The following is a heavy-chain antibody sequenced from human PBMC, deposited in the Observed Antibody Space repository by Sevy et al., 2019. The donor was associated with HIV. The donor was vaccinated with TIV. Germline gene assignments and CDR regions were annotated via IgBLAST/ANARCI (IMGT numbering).Heavy chain of an antibody. V-gene: IGHV4-38-2*01. J-gene: IGHJ3*02. D-gene: IGHD2-2*01. Sequence: SETLSLTCAVSGYSISSGYYWGWIRQPPGKGLEWIGSIYHSGSTYYNPSLKRRVTISVDTSKNQFCLKLSSVTAADTVVDYCASSSTSCVFFGNYVASLNLCAFDIWGQGTMVTVSS. CDR2: IYHSGST. CDR1: GYSISSGYY. CDR3: ASSSTSCVFFGNYVASLNLCAFDI.